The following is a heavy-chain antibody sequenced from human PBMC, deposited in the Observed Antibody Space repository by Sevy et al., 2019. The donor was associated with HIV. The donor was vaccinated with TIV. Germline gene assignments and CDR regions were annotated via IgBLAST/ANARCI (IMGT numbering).Heavy chain of an antibody. Sequence: SETLSLTCTVSGGSISSYYWSWIRQPPGKGLEWIGYIYYSGSTNYNPSLKSRVTISVDTSKNQFSLKLSSVTAADTAVYYCARLGSMGLGKNYYYYYYMDVWGKGTTVTVSS. J-gene: IGHJ6*03. CDR2: IYYSGST. CDR1: GGSISSYY. D-gene: IGHD7-27*01. V-gene: IGHV4-59*08. CDR3: ARLGSMGLGKNYYYYYYMDV.